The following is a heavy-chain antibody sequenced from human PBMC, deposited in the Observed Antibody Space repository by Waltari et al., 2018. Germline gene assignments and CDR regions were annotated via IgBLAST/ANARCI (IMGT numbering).Heavy chain of an antibody. D-gene: IGHD2-15*01. CDR3: ARVRVVMGEGVY. J-gene: IGHJ4*02. Sequence: EVRLVESGGNLVQPGGSLRLSCAASGFSFSSYEMNWVRQAPGSGLEWVSCISSSGSTKYYADSVKGRFTISRDNAKNSLYLQMNSLRADDTAVYYCARVRVVMGEGVYWGQGTLVTVSS. CDR2: ISSSGSTK. CDR1: GFSFSSYE. V-gene: IGHV3-48*03.